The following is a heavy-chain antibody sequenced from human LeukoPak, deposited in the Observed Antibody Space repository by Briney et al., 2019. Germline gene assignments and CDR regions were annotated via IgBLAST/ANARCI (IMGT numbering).Heavy chain of an antibody. CDR2: INSDGSST. CDR3: ARDYSSGWFERLS. J-gene: IGHJ5*02. D-gene: IGHD6-19*01. Sequence: PGGSLRLSCAASGFTFKSYWMHWVRQAPGKGLVWVSRINSDGSSTSYADSVKGRFTISRDNAKNTLYLQMNSLRAEDTAVYYCARDYSSGWFERLSWGQGTLVTVSS. CDR1: GFTFKSYW. V-gene: IGHV3-74*01.